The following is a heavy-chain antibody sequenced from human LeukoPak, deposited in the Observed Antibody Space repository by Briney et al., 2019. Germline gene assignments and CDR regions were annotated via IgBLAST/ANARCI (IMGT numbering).Heavy chain of an antibody. V-gene: IGHV1-58*02. D-gene: IGHD5-12*01. Sequence: SVKVSCKASGFTFTSSAMQWVRQARGQRLEWIGWIVVGSGNTNYAQKFQGRVTITADESTSTAYMELSSLRSEDTAVYYCATGRGIVATVRGAFGIWGQGTMVTVSS. CDR2: IVVGSGNT. J-gene: IGHJ3*02. CDR3: ATGRGIVATVRGAFGI. CDR1: GFTFTSSA.